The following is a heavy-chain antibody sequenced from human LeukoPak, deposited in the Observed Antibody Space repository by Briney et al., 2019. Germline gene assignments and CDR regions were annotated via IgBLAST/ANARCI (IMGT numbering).Heavy chain of an antibody. J-gene: IGHJ4*02. CDR3: ARGGRLSIMITFGGVIDEYDY. V-gene: IGHV1-2*02. CDR1: GYTFTDYY. CDR2: INPNSGGT. D-gene: IGHD3-16*02. Sequence: EASVKVSCKASGYTFTDYYMHWVRQAPGQGLEWMGWINPNSGGTNYAQKFQGRVTMTRDTSISTAYMELSRLRSDDTAVYYCARGGRLSIMITFGGVIDEYDYWGQGTLVTVSS.